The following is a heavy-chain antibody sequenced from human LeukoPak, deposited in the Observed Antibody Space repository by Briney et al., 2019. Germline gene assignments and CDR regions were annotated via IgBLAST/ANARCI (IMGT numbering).Heavy chain of an antibody. CDR1: GGSISSYY. CDR3: ARDQGGNPIDY. D-gene: IGHD4-23*01. V-gene: IGHV4-38-2*02. CDR2: IHHSGST. J-gene: IGHJ4*02. Sequence: SETLSLTCTVSGGSISSYYWSWIRQPPGKGLDWIGSIHHSGSTYYNASLKSRVTISVDTSKNQFSLKLSSVTAADTAVYYCARDQGGNPIDYWGQGTLVTVSS.